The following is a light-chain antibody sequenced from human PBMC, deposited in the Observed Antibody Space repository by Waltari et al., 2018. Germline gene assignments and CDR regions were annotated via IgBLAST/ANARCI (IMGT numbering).Light chain of an antibody. Sequence: QSALTQPASVSGSPGRSLTISCTGTSSDVGGLNYVSWLQQRPGPVPKLMIFDVAKWPSGVSDRVSGSKSGNTACLTICGLQAEYDADYYCMSSTYTSSVVFGGGTKLTVL. J-gene: IGLJ2*01. CDR1: SSDVGGLNY. CDR3: MSSTYTSSVV. CDR2: DVA. V-gene: IGLV2-14*03.